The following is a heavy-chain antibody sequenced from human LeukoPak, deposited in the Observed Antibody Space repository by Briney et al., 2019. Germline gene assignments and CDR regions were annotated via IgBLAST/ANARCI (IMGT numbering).Heavy chain of an antibody. D-gene: IGHD1-26*01. V-gene: IGHV4-30-4*01. CDR3: AREVGDNDY. CDR1: GGSISSGDYY. CDR2: IYYSGST. J-gene: IGHJ4*02. Sequence: SETLSLTCTVSGGSISSGDYYWSWIRQPPGKGLEWIGYIYYSGSTHYNPSLKSRVTISVDTSKNQFSLKLTSTTAADTAVYYCAREVGDNDYWGQGTLVTVSS.